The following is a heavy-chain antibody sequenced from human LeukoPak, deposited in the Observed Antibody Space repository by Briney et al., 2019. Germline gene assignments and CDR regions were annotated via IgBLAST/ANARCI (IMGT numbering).Heavy chain of an antibody. V-gene: IGHV3-48*03. CDR2: ITSTGNTI. CDR1: GFTFTSYE. J-gene: IGHJ6*03. CDR3: ARDEIVATTKANYYYYMDV. D-gene: IGHD5-12*01. Sequence: GGSLRLSCAASGFTFTSYEMNWVRQAPGKGLEWVSHITSTGNTIYYADSVKGRFTISRDNAKNSLYLQMNSLRAEDTAVYYCARDEIVATTKANYYYYMDVWGKGTTVTISS.